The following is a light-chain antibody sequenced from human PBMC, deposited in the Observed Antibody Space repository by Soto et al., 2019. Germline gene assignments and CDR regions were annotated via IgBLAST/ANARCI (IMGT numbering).Light chain of an antibody. CDR1: QGISSS. J-gene: IGKJ1*01. CDR3: QQFYTYPWT. Sequence: AIRMTQSPSSFSASTGDSVTITCRASQGISSSLAWYQQKPGKAPNLVIYAASTLQSGVPSRFSGSGSGTEFTLTISGLQSEDFATYYCQQFYTYPWTFGQGTKVEIK. CDR2: AAS. V-gene: IGKV1-8*01.